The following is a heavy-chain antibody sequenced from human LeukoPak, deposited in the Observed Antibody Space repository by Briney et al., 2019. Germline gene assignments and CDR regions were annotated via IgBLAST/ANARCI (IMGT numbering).Heavy chain of an antibody. CDR1: GYTFTNYY. J-gene: IGHJ3*01. CDR3: ARDRSRGTFDV. Sequence: ASVKVSCKASGYTFTNYYMHWVRQAPGQGLEWVGLISPTGSYTNYAQKFRGRVTMTRDTSTTTVYMELSSLRSDDTAVYYCARDRSRGTFDVWGQGTMVTVSS. CDR2: ISPTGSYT. D-gene: IGHD3-16*01. V-gene: IGHV1-46*01.